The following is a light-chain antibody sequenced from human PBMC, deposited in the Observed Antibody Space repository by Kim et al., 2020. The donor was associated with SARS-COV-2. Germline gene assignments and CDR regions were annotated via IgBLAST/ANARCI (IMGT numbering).Light chain of an antibody. CDR3: FSYAGTATYV. V-gene: IGLV2-23*01. Sequence: GQSITISRTGTNSTRGKYAFLSWYQPHPGKAPKLVIYEGTKRPPGVSNRFSGSKSGNTASLTISELQAEDEADYFCFSYAGTATYVFGAGTKVTVL. J-gene: IGLJ1*01. CDR2: EGT. CDR1: NSTRGKYAF.